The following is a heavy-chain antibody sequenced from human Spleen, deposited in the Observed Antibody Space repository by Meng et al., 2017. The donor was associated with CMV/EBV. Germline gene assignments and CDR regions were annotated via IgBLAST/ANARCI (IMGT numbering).Heavy chain of an antibody. V-gene: IGHV4-34*01. CDR3: ARDLHLTYYYDSGGFDP. D-gene: IGHD3-22*01. Sequence: YGGSFSGYYWSWIRQPPGKGLEWIGEINRNGSTNYNPSLKSRVTISVDTSKNQFSLKLSSVTAADTAVYYCARDLHLTYYYDSGGFDPWGQGTLVTVSS. CDR1: GGSFSGYY. CDR2: INRNGST. J-gene: IGHJ5*02.